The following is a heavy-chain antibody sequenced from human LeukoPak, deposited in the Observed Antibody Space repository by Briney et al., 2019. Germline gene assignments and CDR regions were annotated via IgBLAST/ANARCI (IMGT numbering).Heavy chain of an antibody. J-gene: IGHJ4*02. CDR3: ASDLGSSTNWDTPFSY. Sequence: GGSLRLSCAASGFAFSTYSMNWVRQAPGKGLEWVSSISTSSSYIFYTDAVQGRFTISRDNAKNSLYLLMNSLRAEDTAVYYCASDLGSSTNWDTPFSYWGQGVLVTVSS. D-gene: IGHD6-13*01. CDR1: GFAFSTYS. V-gene: IGHV3-21*01. CDR2: ISTSSSYI.